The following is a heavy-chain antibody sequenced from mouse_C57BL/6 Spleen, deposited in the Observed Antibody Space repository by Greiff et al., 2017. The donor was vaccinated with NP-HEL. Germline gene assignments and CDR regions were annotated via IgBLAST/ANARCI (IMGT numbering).Heavy chain of an antibody. CDR2: INPSSGYT. V-gene: IGHV1-4*01. J-gene: IGHJ2*01. CDR3: ARFLLRDYFDY. Sequence: VKLMESGAELARPGASVKMSCKASGYTFTSYTMHWVKQRPGQGLEWIGYINPSSGYTKYNQKFKDKATLTADKSSSTAYMQLSSLTSEDSAVYYCARFLLRDYFDYWGQGTTLTVSS. CDR1: GYTFTSYT. D-gene: IGHD1-1*01.